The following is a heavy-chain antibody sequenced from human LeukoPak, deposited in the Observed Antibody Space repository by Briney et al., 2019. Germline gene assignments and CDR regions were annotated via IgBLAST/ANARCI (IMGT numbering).Heavy chain of an antibody. Sequence: VGSLRLSCAASGFTFGSYALHWVRQAPGKGLEGVAVVSHDGSNEYIADSVRGRFTISRDTSTRTVYMQMNSLRPEDRAVYYCARSPYDSSGDLNYYYAMDFWGQGTTVTVSS. CDR2: VSHDGSNE. CDR3: ARSPYDSSGDLNYYYAMDF. J-gene: IGHJ6*02. CDR1: GFTFGSYA. V-gene: IGHV3-30*04. D-gene: IGHD3-22*01.